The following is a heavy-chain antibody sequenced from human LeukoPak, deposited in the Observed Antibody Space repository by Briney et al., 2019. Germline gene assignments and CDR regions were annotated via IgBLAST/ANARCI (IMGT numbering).Heavy chain of an antibody. D-gene: IGHD4-17*01. J-gene: IGHJ4*02. CDR1: GFTFSSYA. Sequence: PGGSLRLSCAASGFTFSSYAMNWVRQAPGKGLEWVSAISYSGGSTYYADSVKGRFTISRDNSKNTLSLQMNSLRAEDTAMYYCARARRCGLYDDYGGCFDSWGQGVLVTVSS. V-gene: IGHV3-23*01. CDR2: ISYSGGST. CDR3: ARARRCGLYDDYGGCFDS.